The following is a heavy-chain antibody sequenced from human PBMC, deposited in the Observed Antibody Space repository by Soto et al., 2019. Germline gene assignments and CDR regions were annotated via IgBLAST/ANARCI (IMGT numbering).Heavy chain of an antibody. CDR1: VFSFSKYG. CDR2: VSSDGSNK. J-gene: IGHJ5*02. V-gene: IGHV3-30*18. CDR3: AKDRVIQLLPIWPDP. D-gene: IGHD2-2*01. Sequence: PGGSLRLSCAASVFSFSKYGMHWVRQAPGKGLEWVASVSSDGSNKYYADSVKGRFTISRDNSKSTLYLQVDSLRGDDTAVYYCAKDRVIQLLPIWPDPWGQGTLVTVS.